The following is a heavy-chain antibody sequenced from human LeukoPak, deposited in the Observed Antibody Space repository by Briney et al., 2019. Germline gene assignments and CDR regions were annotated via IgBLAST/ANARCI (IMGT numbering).Heavy chain of an antibody. J-gene: IGHJ4*02. D-gene: IGHD5-12*01. Sequence: SESLSLTCTVSGGSISSYYRSWVRQPPGKGLELIGYIYYSGSTNYNPSLKIRVTISVDTSKNQFSLKLSSVTAADTAVYYCARSLWLRLFDYWGQGTLVTVSS. CDR2: IYYSGST. V-gene: IGHV4-59*01. CDR1: GGSISSYY. CDR3: ARSLWLRLFDY.